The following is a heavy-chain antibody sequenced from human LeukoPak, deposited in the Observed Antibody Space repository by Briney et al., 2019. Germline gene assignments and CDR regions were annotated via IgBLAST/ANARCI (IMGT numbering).Heavy chain of an antibody. Sequence: GASVKVSCKASGYTFTSYYMHWVRQAPGQGLEWMGIINPSGGSTSHAQKFQGRVIMTRDTSTSTVYMELSSLRSEDTAVYYCARDYSRGHYYDSSGLYWGQGTLVTVSS. D-gene: IGHD3-22*01. CDR1: GYTFTSYY. CDR2: INPSGGST. V-gene: IGHV1-46*01. J-gene: IGHJ4*02. CDR3: ARDYSRGHYYDSSGLY.